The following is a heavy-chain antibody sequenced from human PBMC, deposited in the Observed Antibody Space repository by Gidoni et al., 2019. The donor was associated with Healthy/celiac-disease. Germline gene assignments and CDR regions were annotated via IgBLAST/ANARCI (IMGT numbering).Heavy chain of an antibody. CDR1: GFTFSSYW. V-gene: IGHV3-7*01. CDR2: IKQDGSEK. CDR3: ARDQPYSSSWYGHDY. Sequence: EVQLVESGGGLVQPGGSLRLSCAASGFTFSSYWMGWVRQAPGKGLEWVANIKQDGSEKYYVDSVKGRFTISRDNAKNSLYLQMNSLRAEDTAVYYCARDQPYSSSWYGHDYWGQGTLVTVSS. D-gene: IGHD6-13*01. J-gene: IGHJ4*02.